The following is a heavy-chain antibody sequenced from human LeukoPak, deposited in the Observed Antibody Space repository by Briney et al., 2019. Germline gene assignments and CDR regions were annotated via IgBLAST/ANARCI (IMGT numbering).Heavy chain of an antibody. J-gene: IGHJ6*04. CDR1: GGSISSYY. Sequence: SETLSLTCTVSGGSISSYYWSWIRQPPGKGLEWIGYIYYSGSTNYNPSLKSRVTISVDTSKNQFSLKLSSVTAADTAVYYCARGDDFWSADVWGKGTTVTVSS. V-gene: IGHV4-59*01. CDR3: ARGDDFWSADV. D-gene: IGHD3-3*01. CDR2: IYYSGST.